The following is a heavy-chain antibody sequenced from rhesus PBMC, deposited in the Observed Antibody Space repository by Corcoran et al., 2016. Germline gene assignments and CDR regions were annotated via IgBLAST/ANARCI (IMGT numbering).Heavy chain of an antibody. V-gene: IGHV4-80*01. CDR2: INGNSGST. Sequence: QVQLQESGPGLVKPSANLSLTCTVSGASLSSSWWSWIPQPPGKGREWIGEINGNSGSTKYNPSLKSRVTISRDTSKNQFSLKLSSVTAADTAVYYCAIDYSGGWSYWGQGVLVTVSS. CDR1: GASLSSSW. CDR3: AIDYSGGWSY. J-gene: IGHJ4*01. D-gene: IGHD6-37*01.